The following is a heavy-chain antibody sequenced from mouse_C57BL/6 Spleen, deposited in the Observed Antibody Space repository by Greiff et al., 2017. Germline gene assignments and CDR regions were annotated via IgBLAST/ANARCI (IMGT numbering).Heavy chain of an antibody. CDR1: GFTFSDYY. D-gene: IGHD2-4*01. CDR2: INYDGSST. V-gene: IGHV5-16*01. Sequence: EVMLVESEGGLVQPGSSMKLSCTASGFTFSDYYMAWVRQVPEKGLEWVANINYDGSSTYYLDSLKSRFIISRDNAKNILYLQMSSLKSEDTATYYCARGEYDYGFAYWGQGTLVTVSA. J-gene: IGHJ3*01. CDR3: ARGEYDYGFAY.